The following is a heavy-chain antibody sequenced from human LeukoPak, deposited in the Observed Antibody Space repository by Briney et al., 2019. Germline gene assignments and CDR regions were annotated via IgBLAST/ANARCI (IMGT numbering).Heavy chain of an antibody. CDR1: GFTFSSYS. D-gene: IGHD3-10*01. CDR2: ISSSSSYI. Sequence: GGSLRLSCAASGFTFSSYSMNWVRQAPGKGLEWVSSISSSSSYIYYADSVKGRFTISRDNSKNTLYLQMNSLRSEDTAVYYCTKGPRTVRFGDRHKGIFDYWGQGTLVTVSS. CDR3: TKGPRTVRFGDRHKGIFDY. J-gene: IGHJ4*02. V-gene: IGHV3-21*04.